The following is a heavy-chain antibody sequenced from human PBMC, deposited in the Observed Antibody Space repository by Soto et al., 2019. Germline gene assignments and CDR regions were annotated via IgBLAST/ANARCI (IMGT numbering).Heavy chain of an antibody. CDR2: INAGNGNT. D-gene: IGHD3-9*01. Sequence: ASVKASCKASGYTFTSYAMHWVRQAPGQRLEWMGWINAGNGNTKYSQKFQGRVTITRDTSASTAYMELSSLRSEDTAVYYCARAKKGRFDWLHYYYYGMDVWGQGTTVTVSS. V-gene: IGHV1-3*01. J-gene: IGHJ6*02. CDR3: ARAKKGRFDWLHYYYYGMDV. CDR1: GYTFTSYA.